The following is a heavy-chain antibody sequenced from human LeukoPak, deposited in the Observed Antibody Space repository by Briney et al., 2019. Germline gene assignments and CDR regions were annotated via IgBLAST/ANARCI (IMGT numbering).Heavy chain of an antibody. D-gene: IGHD3-16*01. Sequence: PGGSLRLSCAASGFTFSSYRMSWVRQAPGKGLEWVANIKQDGSEKYYVDSVKGRFTISRDNAKNSLYLQMNSLRAEDTAVYYCASYTGAFDIWGQGTMVTVSS. CDR1: GFTFSSYR. CDR3: ASYTGAFDI. J-gene: IGHJ3*02. V-gene: IGHV3-7*01. CDR2: IKQDGSEK.